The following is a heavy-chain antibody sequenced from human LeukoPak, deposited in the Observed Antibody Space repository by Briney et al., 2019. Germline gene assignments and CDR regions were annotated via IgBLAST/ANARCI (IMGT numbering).Heavy chain of an antibody. V-gene: IGHV4-59*01. Sequence: SETLSLTCTVSGGSISSYYWSWFRQPPGKGLEWIGYIYYSGSTNYNPSLKSRVTISVDTSKNQFSLKLSSVTAADTAVYYCARDPYDLGWFDPWGQGTLVTVSS. CDR3: ARDPYDLGWFDP. CDR2: IYYSGST. J-gene: IGHJ5*02. D-gene: IGHD3-3*01. CDR1: GGSISSYY.